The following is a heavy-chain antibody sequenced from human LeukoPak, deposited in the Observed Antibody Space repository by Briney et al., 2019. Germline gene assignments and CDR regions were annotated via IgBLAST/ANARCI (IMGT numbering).Heavy chain of an antibody. CDR3: ARGYGSGSYNNFNQ. J-gene: IGHJ4*02. CDR2: IHYTGNT. Sequence: SVTLSLTCTVSGGSINSDSDYWSWIRQPPGKGLEWIGYIHYTGNTDYNPSLTSRVTMSVDTSKNQFSLMLTSVTAADTAVYYCARGYGSGSYNNFNQWGQGLLVAVSS. CDR1: GGSINSDSDY. D-gene: IGHD3-10*01. V-gene: IGHV4-61*01.